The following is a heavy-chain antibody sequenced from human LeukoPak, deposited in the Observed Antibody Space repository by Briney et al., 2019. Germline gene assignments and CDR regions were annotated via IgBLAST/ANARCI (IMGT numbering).Heavy chain of an antibody. V-gene: IGHV3-11*03. CDR3: ARSRGAGPAAYFDY. Sequence: GVALRLSCAASGFTFSDEYMSWIRQAPGKGLEWVSYISNSGSYTNYADSVKGRFTISRDNAKNSLYLQMSSLRAEDTAVYYCARSRGAGPAAYFDYWGQGTLITVSS. CDR2: ISNSGSYT. D-gene: IGHD6-19*01. CDR1: GFTFSDEY. J-gene: IGHJ4*02.